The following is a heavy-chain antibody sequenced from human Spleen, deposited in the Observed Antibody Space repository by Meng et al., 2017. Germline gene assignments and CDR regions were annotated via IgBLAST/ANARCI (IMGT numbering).Heavy chain of an antibody. D-gene: IGHD6-13*01. J-gene: IGHJ4*02. CDR2: IYHSGTT. CDR1: GYSISSGYF. V-gene: IGHV4-38-2*02. Sequence: GSLRLSCTVSGYSISSGYFWVWIRQSPGTGLEWIGSIYHSGTTYYNPSLKSRVTISVDTSKNQFSLNLSSVTAADTAVYYCAREAAEFDYWGQGTLVAVSS. CDR3: AREAAEFDY.